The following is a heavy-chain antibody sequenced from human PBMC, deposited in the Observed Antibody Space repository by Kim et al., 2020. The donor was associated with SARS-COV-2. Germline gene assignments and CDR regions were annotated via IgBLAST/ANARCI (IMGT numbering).Heavy chain of an antibody. CDR1: GGSISSSSYY. V-gene: IGHV4-39*01. J-gene: IGHJ3*02. CDR2: IYYSGST. D-gene: IGHD2-8*01. Sequence: SETLSLTCTVSGGSISSSSYYWGWIRQPPGQGLEWIGSIYYSGSTYYNPSIKSRGTISVDTSKNQFSLKLSSVTAADTAVYYCARRGWCTNGVCSWADAFDIWGQWTIVTVSS. CDR3: ARRGWCTNGVCSWADAFDI.